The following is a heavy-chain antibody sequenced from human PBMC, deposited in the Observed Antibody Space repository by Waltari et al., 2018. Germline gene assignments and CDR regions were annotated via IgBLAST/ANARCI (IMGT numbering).Heavy chain of an antibody. J-gene: IGHJ4*02. CDR1: GGSLSGYY. V-gene: IGHV4-34*01. D-gene: IGHD6-19*01. Sequence: QVRLQQWGAGLLKPSETLSLTCVVSGGSLSGYYWSWIRQPPGKGLEWIGEVNYGGTTNYNPSLKSRINVSIDTSNNQFSLNLNSVTAADTAVYYCAKQVAGSGWYLGWGQGTLVSVSS. CDR2: VNYGGTT. CDR3: AKQVAGSGWYLG.